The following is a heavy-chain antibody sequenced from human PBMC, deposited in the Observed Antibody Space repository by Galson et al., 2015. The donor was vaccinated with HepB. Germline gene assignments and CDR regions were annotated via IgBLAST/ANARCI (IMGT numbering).Heavy chain of an antibody. CDR1: GFTFSSYS. V-gene: IGHV3-21*01. J-gene: IGHJ5*02. D-gene: IGHD3-9*01. CDR3: AREGEPIRPDYLWYYDILTGCKNCRGNWFDP. CDR2: ISSSSSYI. Sequence: SLRLSCAASGFTFSSYSMNWVRQAPGKGLEWVSSISSSSSYIYYADSVKGRFTISRDNAKNSLYLQMNSLRAEDTAVYYCAREGEPIRPDYLWYYDILTGCKNCRGNWFDPWGQGTLVTVSS.